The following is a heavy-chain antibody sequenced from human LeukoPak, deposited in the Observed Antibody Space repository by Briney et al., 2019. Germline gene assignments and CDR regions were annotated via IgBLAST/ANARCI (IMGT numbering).Heavy chain of an antibody. V-gene: IGHV3-53*01. J-gene: IGHJ4*02. D-gene: IGHD3-3*01. CDR2: IYSGGST. Sequence: GGSLRLSCAASGFTVSSNYMSWVRQAPGKGLEWVSVIYSGGSTYYADSVKGRFTISRDNSKNTLYLQMNSLRAEDTAVYYCARVLRIGGYYFDYWGQGTLVTVSS. CDR3: ARVLRIGGYYFDY. CDR1: GFTVSSNY.